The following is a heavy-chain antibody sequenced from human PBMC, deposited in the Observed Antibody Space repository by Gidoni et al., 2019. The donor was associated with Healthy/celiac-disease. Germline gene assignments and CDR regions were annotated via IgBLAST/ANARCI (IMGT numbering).Heavy chain of an antibody. CDR1: GFTVSSNY. CDR3: SREPVSTGRSGY. D-gene: IGHD2-2*01. V-gene: IGHV3-53*02. J-gene: IGHJ4*02. Sequence: EVQLVETGGGLIQPGGSLRLSCAASGFTVSSNYMSWVRQAPGKGLEWVSVIYSGGSTYYADSVKGRFTISRDNSKNTLYLQMNSLRAEDTAVYYCSREPVSTGRSGYWGQGTLVTVSS. CDR2: IYSGGST.